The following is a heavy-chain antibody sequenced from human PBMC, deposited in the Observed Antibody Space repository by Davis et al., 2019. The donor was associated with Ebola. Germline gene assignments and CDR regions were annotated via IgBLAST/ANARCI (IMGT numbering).Heavy chain of an antibody. CDR1: GGSISSYY. CDR3: ARGDSYYDPTGFYAGPEAPDH. V-gene: IGHV4-59*01. J-gene: IGHJ4*02. Sequence: SETLSLTCTVSGGSISSYYWSWIRQPPGKGLEWIGYIYYSGSTNYNPSLKSRVTISVDTSKNQFSLKLSSVTAADTAVYYCARGDSYYDPTGFYAGPEAPDHWGQGILVAVSS. CDR2: IYYSGST. D-gene: IGHD3-22*01.